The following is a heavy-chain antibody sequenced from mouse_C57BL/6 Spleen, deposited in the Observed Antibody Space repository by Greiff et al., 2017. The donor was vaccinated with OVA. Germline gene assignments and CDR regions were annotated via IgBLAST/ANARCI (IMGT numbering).Heavy chain of an antibody. J-gene: IGHJ1*03. CDR1: GFTFSDFY. CDR3: ARDGPHYYGSSYGYFDV. CDR2: SRNKANDYTT. Sequence: EVNVVESGGGLVQSGRSLRLSCATSGFTFSDFYMEWVRQAPGKGLEWIAASRNKANDYTTEYSASVKGRFIVSRDTSQSILYLQMNALRAEDTAIYYCARDGPHYYGSSYGYFDVWGTGTTVTVSS. V-gene: IGHV7-1*01. D-gene: IGHD1-1*01.